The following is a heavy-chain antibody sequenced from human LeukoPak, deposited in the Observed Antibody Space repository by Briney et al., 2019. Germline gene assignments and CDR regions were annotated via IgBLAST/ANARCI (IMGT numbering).Heavy chain of an antibody. J-gene: IGHJ4*02. Sequence: GGSLRLSCAASGFTFSSYWMSWVRQAPRKGLEWVANIKQDGSEKYYVDSVKGRFTISRDNAKNSLYLQMNSLRAEDTAVYYCARVYTYYYDSSGYLDYWGQGTLVTVSS. V-gene: IGHV3-7*01. CDR2: IKQDGSEK. CDR1: GFTFSSYW. D-gene: IGHD3-22*01. CDR3: ARVYTYYYDSSGYLDY.